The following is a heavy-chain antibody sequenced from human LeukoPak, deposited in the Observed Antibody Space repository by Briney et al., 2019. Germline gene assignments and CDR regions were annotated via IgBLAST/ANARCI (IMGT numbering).Heavy chain of an antibody. D-gene: IGHD3-10*01. CDR1: GYSFTSYW. CDR3: ATNTVFRGIHAFDI. CDR2: IYAGDSDN. Sequence: PGESPKISCKGSGYSFTSYWIGRVRQMPGKGLEWMVIIYAGDSDNRYSPSFQGQVTITDDKSISTAYLKWSSRNASDSAMYYCATNTVFRGIHAFDIWGQGTMVTVSS. V-gene: IGHV5-51*01. J-gene: IGHJ3*02.